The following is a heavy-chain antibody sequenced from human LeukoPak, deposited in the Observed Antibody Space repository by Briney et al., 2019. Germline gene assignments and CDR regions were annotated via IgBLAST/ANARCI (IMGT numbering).Heavy chain of an antibody. D-gene: IGHD3-22*01. CDR3: AKDLGDSSGFSIDY. J-gene: IGHJ4*02. CDR2: ISYDGSNK. CDR1: GFTFSSYG. Sequence: GGPLRLSCAASGFTFSSYGMHWVRQAPGKGLEWVAVISYDGSNKYYADSVKGRFTISRDNSKNTLYLQMNSLRAEDTAVYYCAKDLGDSSGFSIDYWGQGTLVTVSS. V-gene: IGHV3-30*18.